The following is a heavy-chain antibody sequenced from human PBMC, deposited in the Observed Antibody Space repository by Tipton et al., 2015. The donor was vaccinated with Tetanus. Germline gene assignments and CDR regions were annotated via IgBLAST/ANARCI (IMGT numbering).Heavy chain of an antibody. CDR2: SWYDGTDK. Sequence: SLRLSCAASGFIFSSYGIHWVRQAPGKGLEWVAVSWYDGTDKYYADSVKGRFTISRDNSKNTLYLQMNSLRAEDTAVSYCAREADCSGGSCFSGDFDNWGQGTQVPVSS. CDR1: GFIFSSYG. V-gene: IGHV3-33*01. CDR3: AREADCSGGSCFSGDFDN. J-gene: IGHJ4*02. D-gene: IGHD2-15*01.